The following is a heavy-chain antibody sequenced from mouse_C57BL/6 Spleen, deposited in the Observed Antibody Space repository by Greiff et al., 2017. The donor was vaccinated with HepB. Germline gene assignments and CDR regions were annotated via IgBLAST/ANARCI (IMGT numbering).Heavy chain of an antibody. J-gene: IGHJ2*01. CDR1: GYTFTSYW. Sequence: QVHVKQSGAELVRPGSSVKLSCKASGYTFTSYWMDWVKQRPGQGLEWIGNIYPSDSETHYNQKFQDKATLTVDKSSTTAYMQLSSLTSEDSAVYYCARSGTAQATYYFDYWGQGTTLTVSS. CDR3: ARSGTAQATYYFDY. D-gene: IGHD3-2*02. V-gene: IGHV1-61*01. CDR2: IYPSDSET.